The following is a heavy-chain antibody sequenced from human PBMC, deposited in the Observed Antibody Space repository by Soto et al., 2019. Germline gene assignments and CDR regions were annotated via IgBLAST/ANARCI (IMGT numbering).Heavy chain of an antibody. V-gene: IGHV3-23*01. J-gene: IGHJ4*02. CDR1: GFTFSSYA. Sequence: GGSLRLSCTASGFTFSSYAMSWVRQAPGKGLEWVSAISGSGGNTYYADSVRGRFTISRDNSKNTLYLQMNSLRAEDTAVYYCAKSITARPFDYWGQGALVTVSS. CDR2: ISGSGGNT. CDR3: AKSITARPFDY. D-gene: IGHD6-6*01.